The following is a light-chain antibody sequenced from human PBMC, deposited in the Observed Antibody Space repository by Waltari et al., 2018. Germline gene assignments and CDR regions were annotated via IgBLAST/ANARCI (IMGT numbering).Light chain of an antibody. J-gene: IGLJ2*01. CDR1: AFPRLY. V-gene: IGLV3-25*03. CDR2: KDT. Sequence: SYDLTQPPSVSVSPGQTARIPFSCNAFPRLYAYLYQQKPGQAPMLLIYKDTERPSGIPERFSGSTSGTTVTLTVSGVQAEDEADYYCQSADTNFADHVVFGGGTQLIVL. CDR3: QSADTNFADHVV.